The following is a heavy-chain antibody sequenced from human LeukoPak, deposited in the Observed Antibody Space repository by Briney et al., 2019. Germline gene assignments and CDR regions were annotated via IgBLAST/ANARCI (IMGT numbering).Heavy chain of an antibody. V-gene: IGHV3-33*01. CDR2: IWYDGSNE. J-gene: IGHJ4*02. Sequence: GGSLRLSCAASGFTFSNYGMHWVRQAPGKGLEWVAVIWYDGSNEYYADSVKGRFTISRDNSKNTLYLQMNSLRAEDTAVYYCARGGRYCSSSSGQLGDYWGQGTLVTVSS. CDR1: GFTFSNYG. CDR3: ARGGRYCSSSSGQLGDY. D-gene: IGHD2-2*01.